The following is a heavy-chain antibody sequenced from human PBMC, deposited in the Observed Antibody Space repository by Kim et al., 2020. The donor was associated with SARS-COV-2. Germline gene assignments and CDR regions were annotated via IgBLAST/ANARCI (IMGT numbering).Heavy chain of an antibody. Sequence: GGSLRLSCAASGFTVSSNYMSWVRQAPGKGLEWVSVIYSGGSTYYADSVKGRFTISRDNSKNTLYLQMNSLRAEDTAVYYCARLDSSATGDAFDIWGQGTMVTVSS. D-gene: IGHD3-22*01. CDR1: GFTVSSNY. CDR2: IYSGGST. J-gene: IGHJ3*02. V-gene: IGHV3-53*01. CDR3: ARLDSSATGDAFDI.